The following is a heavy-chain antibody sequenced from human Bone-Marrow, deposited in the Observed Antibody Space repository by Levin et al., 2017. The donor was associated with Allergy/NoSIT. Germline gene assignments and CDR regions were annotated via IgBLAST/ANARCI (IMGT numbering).Heavy chain of an antibody. D-gene: IGHD6-19*01. J-gene: IGHJ4*02. Sequence: SETLSLTCTVSGGSISSYYWSWIRQPPGKGLEWIGYIYNSGSTNYNPSLKSRVTISVDTSKNQFSLKLSSVTAADTAVYYCARECGAEPGQCYLDYWGRGTLVTVSS. V-gene: IGHV4-4*08. CDR3: ARECGAEPGQCYLDY. CDR1: GGSISSYY. CDR2: IYNSGST.